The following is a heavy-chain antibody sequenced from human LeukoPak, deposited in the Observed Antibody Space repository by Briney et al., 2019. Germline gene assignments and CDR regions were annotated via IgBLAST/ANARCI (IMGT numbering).Heavy chain of an antibody. CDR3: ATVAGYYYYYYMDV. CDR2: IIPIFATA. CDR1: GGTFSSYA. V-gene: IGHV1-69*05. J-gene: IGHJ6*03. Sequence: SVKVSCKASGGTFSSYAISWVRQAPGPGLEWMGGIIPIFATANYAQKFQGRVTLTTDESTSTAYMELSSLRSEDTAVYYCATVAGYYYYYYMDVWGKGTTVTVSS. D-gene: IGHD6-19*01.